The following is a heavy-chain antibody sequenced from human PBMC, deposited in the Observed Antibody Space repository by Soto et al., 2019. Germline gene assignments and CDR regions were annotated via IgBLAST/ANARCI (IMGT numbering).Heavy chain of an antibody. Sequence: GGSLRLSCAASVFTFSSYWMHWVRQAPGKGLVWVSRINSDGSSTSYADSVKGRFTISRDNAKNTLYLQMNSLRAEDTAVYYCARVGDYYDSSGYLVYWGQGTLVTVS. CDR2: INSDGSST. CDR3: ARVGDYYDSSGYLVY. V-gene: IGHV3-74*01. D-gene: IGHD3-22*01. J-gene: IGHJ4*02. CDR1: VFTFSSYW.